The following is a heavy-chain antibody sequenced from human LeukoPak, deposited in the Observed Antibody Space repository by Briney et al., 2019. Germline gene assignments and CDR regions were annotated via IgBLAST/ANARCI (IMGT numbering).Heavy chain of an antibody. CDR3: ARVRGIAAAGYVDY. D-gene: IGHD6-13*01. J-gene: IGHJ4*02. V-gene: IGHV4-39*07. Sequence: PSETLSLTCTVSGGSISSSSYSWGWIRQPPGKGLEWIGSISYSGTTYYNPSLKSRVTISVDTSKNQFSLKLTSVTAADTAVYYCARVRGIAAAGYVDYWGQGTLVTVSS. CDR2: ISYSGTT. CDR1: GGSISSSSYS.